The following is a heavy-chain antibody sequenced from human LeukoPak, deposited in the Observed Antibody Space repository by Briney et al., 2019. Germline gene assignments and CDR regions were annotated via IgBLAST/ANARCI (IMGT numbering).Heavy chain of an antibody. J-gene: IGHJ4*02. CDR1: GGSISSGGYY. CDR2: IYYSGST. V-gene: IGHV4-31*03. Sequence: SETLSLTCTVSGGSISSGGYYWSWIRQHPGKGLEWIGYIYYSGSTYYNPSLKSRVTISVDTSKNQFSLKLSSVTAADTAVYYCARSYDYVWGSYRYIPLPDWGQGTLVTVSS. CDR3: ARSYDYVWGSYRYIPLPD. D-gene: IGHD3-16*02.